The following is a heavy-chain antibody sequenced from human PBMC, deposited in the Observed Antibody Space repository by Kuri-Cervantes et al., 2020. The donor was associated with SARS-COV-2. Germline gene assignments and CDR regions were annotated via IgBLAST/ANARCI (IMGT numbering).Heavy chain of an antibody. CDR3: ARGPGYNGYSYMDV. J-gene: IGHJ6*03. CDR2: ITHRGDT. V-gene: IGHV4-34*01. Sequence: ESLKISCAVYGGSFNTYYWAWIRQPPGKGLERIGEITHRGDTIYNMSLKSRVTISVDTSKKQFSLDLSSVTAADTAIYYCARGPGYNGYSYMDVWGNGTTVTVSS. CDR1: GGSFNTYY. D-gene: IGHD5-24*01.